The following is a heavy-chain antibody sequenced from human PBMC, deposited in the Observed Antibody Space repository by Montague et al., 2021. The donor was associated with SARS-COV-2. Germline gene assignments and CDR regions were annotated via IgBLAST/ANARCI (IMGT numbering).Heavy chain of an antibody. CDR1: GFTFSSYA. J-gene: IGHJ4*02. V-gene: IGHV3-30*04. Sequence: SLRLSCAASGFTFSSYAMHWVRQAPGKGLEWVAVISYDGSNKYYADSVKGRFTISRDNSKNTLYLQMNSLRAEDTAVYYCARDNGPIWFGESSPDYWGQGTLVTVSS. D-gene: IGHD3-10*01. CDR2: ISYDGSNK. CDR3: ARDNGPIWFGESSPDY.